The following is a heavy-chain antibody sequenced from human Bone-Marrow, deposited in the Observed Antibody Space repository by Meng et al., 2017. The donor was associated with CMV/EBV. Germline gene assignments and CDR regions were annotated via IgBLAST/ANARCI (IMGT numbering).Heavy chain of an antibody. J-gene: IGHJ6*02. CDR3: AGFHDYSKGYGMDV. CDR1: GGTFSSYA. V-gene: IGHV1-69*10. D-gene: IGHD4-11*01. Sequence: SGKVSCKASGGTFSSYAISWVRQAPGQGLEWMGGIIPILGIANYAQKFQGRVTITADKSTSTAYMELSSLRSEDTAVYYCAGFHDYSKGYGMDVWGQGTTVTVSS. CDR2: IIPILGIA.